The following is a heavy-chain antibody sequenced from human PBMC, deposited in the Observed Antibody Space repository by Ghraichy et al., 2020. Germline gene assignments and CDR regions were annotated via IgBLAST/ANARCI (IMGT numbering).Heavy chain of an antibody. Sequence: GSLSLTCAVYGGSFSGYYWSWIRQPPGKGLEWIGEINHSGSTNYNPSLKSRVTISVDTSKNQFSLKLSSVTAADTAVYYCASILLWFGELRFDPWGQGTLVTVSS. J-gene: IGHJ5*02. D-gene: IGHD3-10*01. CDR3: ASILLWFGELRFDP. CDR1: GGSFSGYY. CDR2: INHSGST. V-gene: IGHV4-34*01.